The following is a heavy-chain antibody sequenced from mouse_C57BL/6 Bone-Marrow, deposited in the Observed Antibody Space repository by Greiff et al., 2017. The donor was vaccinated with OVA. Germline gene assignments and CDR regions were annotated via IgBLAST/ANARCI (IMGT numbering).Heavy chain of an antibody. V-gene: IGHV2-6*03. D-gene: IGHD2-3*01. Sequence: VMLVESGPGLVSPSQSLSITCTVSGFSLTSYGVHWVRQPPGKGLEWLVVIWSDGSTTYNSALKSRLSISKDNSKSQVFLKMNSLQTDDTAMYYCARLGYYVGAMDYWGQGTSVTVSS. CDR1: GFSLTSYG. J-gene: IGHJ4*01. CDR2: IWSDGST. CDR3: ARLGYYVGAMDY.